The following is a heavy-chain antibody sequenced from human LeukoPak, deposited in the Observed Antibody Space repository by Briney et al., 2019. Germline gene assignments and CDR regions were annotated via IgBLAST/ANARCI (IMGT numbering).Heavy chain of an antibody. Sequence: PSETLSLTCAVSGGSISSGNWWSWVRQPPGKGLEWIGEIYHSGSTNYNPSLKSRVSISVDKSENQFSLKLSSVTAADTAVYYCARDADSSGYHDAFDIWGQGTMVTVPS. V-gene: IGHV4-4*02. CDR2: IYHSGST. D-gene: IGHD3-22*01. J-gene: IGHJ3*02. CDR3: ARDADSSGYHDAFDI. CDR1: GGSISSGNW.